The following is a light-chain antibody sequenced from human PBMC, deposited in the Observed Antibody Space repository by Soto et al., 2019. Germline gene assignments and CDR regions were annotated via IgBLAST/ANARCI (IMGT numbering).Light chain of an antibody. Sequence: QSVLTQSPSASGSPGQSVTISCTETSSDIGGYNSVSWYQQHPGKAPKVMIYDVTKRPSGVPDRFSGSKSGNTASLTVSALQAEDEADYYCSSYTTSYFYVFGPGTKVTVL. CDR1: SSDIGGYNS. V-gene: IGLV2-8*01. CDR2: DVT. J-gene: IGLJ1*01. CDR3: SSYTTSYFYV.